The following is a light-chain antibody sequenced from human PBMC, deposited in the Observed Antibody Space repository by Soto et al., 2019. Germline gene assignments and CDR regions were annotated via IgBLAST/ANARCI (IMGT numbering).Light chain of an antibody. CDR3: QQRNDWPLT. Sequence: EIVMTQSPSTLSMSPGERATLSCWASQSVGRSLAWYQQKPGQAPRLLINDASNRATGIPARFGGSGSGTDFTLTISSLEPEDFAVYYCQQRNDWPLTFGGGTKVDIK. CDR1: QSVGRS. J-gene: IGKJ4*01. CDR2: DAS. V-gene: IGKV3-11*01.